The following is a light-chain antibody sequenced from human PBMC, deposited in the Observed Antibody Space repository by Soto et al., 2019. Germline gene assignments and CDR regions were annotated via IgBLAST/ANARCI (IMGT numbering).Light chain of an antibody. V-gene: IGKV3-15*01. CDR1: QSVSSN. Sequence: EVVMTQSPDTLSVSPGERATLSCRASQSVSSNLAWYQQKLGQAPRLLIYGASTRATGISARISGSGSGTEFTLTISSLQSEDFAIYYCQQYNNWPLTFXGGTKVDIK. CDR3: QQYNNWPLT. J-gene: IGKJ4*01. CDR2: GAS.